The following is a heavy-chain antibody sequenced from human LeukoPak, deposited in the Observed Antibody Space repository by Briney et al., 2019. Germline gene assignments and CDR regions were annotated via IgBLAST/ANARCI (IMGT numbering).Heavy chain of an antibody. CDR2: ISGSGGST. CDR1: GSTFSNSA. CDR3: AKHQYSSGWFLNY. V-gene: IGHV3-23*01. D-gene: IGHD6-19*01. Sequence: PGGSLRPSCAASGSTFSNSAMSWVRQTPGKGLEWVSAISGSGGSTYYADSVKGRFTISRDNSKNTLYLQMNSLRAEDTALYYCAKHQYSSGWFLNYWGQGTLVTVSS. J-gene: IGHJ4*02.